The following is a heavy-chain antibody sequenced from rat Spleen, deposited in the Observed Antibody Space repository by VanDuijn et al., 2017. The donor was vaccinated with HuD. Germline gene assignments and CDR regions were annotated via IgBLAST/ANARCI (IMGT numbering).Heavy chain of an antibody. V-gene: IGHV5-34*01. CDR3: ARPRVDSSFDY. CDR2: ISSSSGT. Sequence: EVQLVESGGGLVQPGRSLKLSCVASGFTFSDYGMNWIRQAPGKGLEWVAYISSSSGTIYYADTVKGRFTISRDNAKNTLYLQLSSLRSEDTALYYCARPRVDSSFDYWGQGVMVTVSS. J-gene: IGHJ2*01. CDR1: GFTFSDYG. D-gene: IGHD1-11*01.